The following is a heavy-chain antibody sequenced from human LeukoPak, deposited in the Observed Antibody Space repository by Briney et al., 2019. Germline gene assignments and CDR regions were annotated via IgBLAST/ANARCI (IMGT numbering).Heavy chain of an antibody. D-gene: IGHD2-21*02. CDR3: AKAPYLTAPFDY. V-gene: IGHV4-38-2*01. Sequence: SETLSLTCAVSGYSISSDYYWGWIRQSPGRGLEWIVTILRDLNTFYNPSLKSRVATSLDASKNQFVLKLRSVTAADTALYYCAKAPYLTAPFDYWGQGILVTVSS. CDR2: ILRDLNT. J-gene: IGHJ4*02. CDR1: GYSISSDYY.